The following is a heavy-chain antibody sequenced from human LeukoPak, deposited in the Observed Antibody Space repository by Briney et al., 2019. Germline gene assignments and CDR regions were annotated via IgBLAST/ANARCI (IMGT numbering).Heavy chain of an antibody. D-gene: IGHD3-3*01. Sequence: PSETLSLTCTVSGGSISSYYWSWIRQPPGKGLEWIGYIYYSGSTNYNPSLKSRVTISVDTSKNQFSLKLSSVNAADTAVYYCASLPYYDFWSGYYPLGNYYYYMDVWGKGTTVTVSS. CDR1: GGSISSYY. J-gene: IGHJ6*03. CDR2: IYYSGST. V-gene: IGHV4-59*08. CDR3: ASLPYYDFWSGYYPLGNYYYYMDV.